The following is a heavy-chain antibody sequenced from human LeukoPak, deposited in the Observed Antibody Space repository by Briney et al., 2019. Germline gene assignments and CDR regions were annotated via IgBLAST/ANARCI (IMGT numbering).Heavy chain of an antibody. CDR2: ISSSSSFI. CDR3: AREAFYYYGMDV. CDR1: GFTFSSYS. Sequence: GGSLRLSCAASGFTFSSYSINSVRQAPGKGLELVSSISSSSSFIYYAYSVKGRLTISRDNAKNSLYLQMNSLRAEDTAVYYCAREAFYYYGMDVWGQGTTVTVSS. V-gene: IGHV3-21*01. J-gene: IGHJ6*02.